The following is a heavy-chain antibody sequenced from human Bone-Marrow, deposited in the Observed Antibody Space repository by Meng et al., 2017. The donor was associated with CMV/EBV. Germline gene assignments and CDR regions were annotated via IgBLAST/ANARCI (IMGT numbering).Heavy chain of an antibody. V-gene: IGHV3-30*04. J-gene: IGHJ4*02. CDR2: ISYNGSKP. D-gene: IGHD6-13*01. CDR1: GFTFSGYG. Sequence: LSFAAAGFTFSGYGMRWIRRGPPKGLGWVAFISYNGSKPYSPPSLPGRFTISRDNSKNTLYLQMNSLRAEDTAVYYCARAGYSTYFDYWGQGTLVTVSS. CDR3: ARAGYSTYFDY.